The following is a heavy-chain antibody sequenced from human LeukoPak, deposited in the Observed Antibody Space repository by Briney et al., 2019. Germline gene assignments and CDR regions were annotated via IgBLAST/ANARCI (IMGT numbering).Heavy chain of an antibody. J-gene: IGHJ4*02. D-gene: IGHD3-16*01. Sequence: SETLSLTCSVSGFSFSSSSHYWGWIRQPPGAGLEWIGSIYYTASTFYNPSLKSRLTISLDKFKNQFSLELRSVTAAGPAVSYRVRGDGYVVSWGEGTLATVSS. CDR1: GFSFSSSSHY. CDR3: VRGDGYVVS. V-gene: IGHV4-39*07. CDR2: IYYTAST.